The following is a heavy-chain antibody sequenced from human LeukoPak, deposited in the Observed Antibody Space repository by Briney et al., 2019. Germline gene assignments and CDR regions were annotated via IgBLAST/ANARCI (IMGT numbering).Heavy chain of an antibody. Sequence: GGSLRLSCAASGFTFSDYYMSRIRQAPGKGLEWVSYISSSGSTIYYADSVKGRFTISRDNAKNSLYLQMNSLRAEDTAVYYCARYYDFWSGYPYYYYMDVWGKGTTVTVSS. V-gene: IGHV3-11*04. CDR2: ISSSGSTI. D-gene: IGHD3-3*01. CDR3: ARYYDFWSGYPYYYYMDV. J-gene: IGHJ6*03. CDR1: GFTFSDYY.